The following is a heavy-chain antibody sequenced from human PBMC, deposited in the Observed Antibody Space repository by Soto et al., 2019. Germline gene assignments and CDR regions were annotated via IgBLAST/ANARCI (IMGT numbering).Heavy chain of an antibody. CDR3: AKDRDYYDSSGFDY. D-gene: IGHD3-22*01. Sequence: GGSLRLSCAASGFTFSSYGMHWVRQAPGKGLEWVAVISYDGSNKYYADSVKGRFTISRDNSKNTLYLQMNSLRAEDTAVYYCAKDRDYYDSSGFDYWGQGTLVTISS. V-gene: IGHV3-30*18. CDR1: GFTFSSYG. J-gene: IGHJ4*02. CDR2: ISYDGSNK.